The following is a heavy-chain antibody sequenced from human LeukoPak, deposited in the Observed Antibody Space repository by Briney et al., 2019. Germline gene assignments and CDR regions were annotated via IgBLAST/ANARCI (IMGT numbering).Heavy chain of an antibody. J-gene: IGHJ5*02. D-gene: IGHD1-14*01. V-gene: IGHV3-30*18. CDR1: GFTFSNYA. CDR2: ISFDGSDQ. Sequence: HPGGSLRLPCAASGFTFSNYAMHWVRQAPGKGLEWVAVISFDGSDQYYADSVRGRFTISRDNSKNTLYLQMNSLRVEDTAVYFCAKVFVLLRGTPENWFDPWGQGTLVTVSS. CDR3: AKVFVLLRGTPENWFDP.